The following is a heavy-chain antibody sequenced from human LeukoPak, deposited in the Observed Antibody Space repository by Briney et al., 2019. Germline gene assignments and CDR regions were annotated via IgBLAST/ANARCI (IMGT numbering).Heavy chain of an antibody. D-gene: IGHD2-15*01. CDR2: ISYDGSNK. Sequence: GRSLRLSCAASGFTFSSYAMHWVRQAPGKGLEWVAVISYDGSNKYYADSVKGRFTISRDNSKNTLYLQMNSLRAEDTAVYYCARDLGYCSGGSCYNYGMGVWGQGTTVTVSS. CDR1: GFTFSSYA. V-gene: IGHV3-30-3*01. J-gene: IGHJ6*02. CDR3: ARDLGYCSGGSCYNYGMGV.